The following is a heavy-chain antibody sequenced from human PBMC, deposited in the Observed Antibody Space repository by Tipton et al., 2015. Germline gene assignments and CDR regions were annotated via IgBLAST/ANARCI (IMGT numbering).Heavy chain of an antibody. V-gene: IGHV4-39*01. CDR3: ARGAPPYDYVWGRFGC. D-gene: IGHD3-16*01. CDR1: GGSISSRNYY. CDR2: IYYSGST. J-gene: IGHJ4*02. Sequence: TLSHTCTVSGGSISSRNYYWGWIRQPPGKGLEWIGSIYYSGSTHYNPSLKSRVTISVDTPKNRFSLKLSSVTAADTAVYYCARGAPPYDYVWGRFGCGGQGILVTVSS.